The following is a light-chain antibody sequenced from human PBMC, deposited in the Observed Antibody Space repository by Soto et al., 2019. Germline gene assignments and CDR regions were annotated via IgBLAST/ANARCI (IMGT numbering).Light chain of an antibody. J-gene: IGLJ1*01. V-gene: IGLV2-14*01. CDR1: MRDVGAYNL. CDR3: SSYAGGNNFV. CDR2: EVR. Sequence: QSALTQPASVSGSPGQSITISCAGTMRDVGAYNLVSWYQQHPGRAPQLIIYEVRNRPSGISFRFSGSKSGNTASLTISGLQAEDEADYYCSSYAGGNNFVFGTGTKLTVL.